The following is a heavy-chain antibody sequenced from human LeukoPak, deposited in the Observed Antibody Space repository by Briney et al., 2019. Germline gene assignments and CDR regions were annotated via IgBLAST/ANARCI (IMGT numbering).Heavy chain of an antibody. CDR1: GGSISSYY. CDR2: IYHSGST. J-gene: IGHJ4*02. D-gene: IGHD1-26*01. V-gene: IGHV4-38-2*02. CDR3: ARAFDSGSYADDY. Sequence: SETLSLTCTVSGGSISSYYWGWIRQPPGKGLEWIGSIYHSGSTYYNPSLKSRVTISVDTSKNQFSLKLSSVTAADTAVYYCARAFDSGSYADDYWGQGTLVTVSS.